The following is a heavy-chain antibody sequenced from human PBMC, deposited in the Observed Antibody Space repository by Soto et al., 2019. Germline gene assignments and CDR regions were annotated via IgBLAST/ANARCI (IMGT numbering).Heavy chain of an antibody. CDR1: GFPFTNYW. V-gene: IGHV3-74*01. J-gene: IGHJ4*02. Sequence: GGSLRLSCAASGFPFTNYWMNWVRQTPGKGLMWVSRISPDGSDVGYADSVEGRFTVSRDNAKNTLYLQMHSPRAEDTAMYYCACWGHIVPVAPSDFDRWGQGTLVTVYS. CDR2: ISPDGSDV. CDR3: ACWGHIVPVAPSDFDR. D-gene: IGHD2-8*02.